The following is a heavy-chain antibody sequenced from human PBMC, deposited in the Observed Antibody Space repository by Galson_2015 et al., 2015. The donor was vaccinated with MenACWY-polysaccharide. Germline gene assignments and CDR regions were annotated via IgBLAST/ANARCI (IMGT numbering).Heavy chain of an antibody. CDR1: GFTFSSYA. J-gene: IGHJ4*02. CDR2: TRGSGVTT. D-gene: IGHD2-2*01. V-gene: IGHV3-23*01. CDR3: ARHDQYAGSSLNS. Sequence: SLRLSCAASGFTFSSYAMSWVRQAPGKGLEWISTSTRGSGVTTYYADSVKGRFTISIDTSKNQFSLKLTSVTAADTAVYYCARHDQYAGSSLNSWGQGTLVTVSS.